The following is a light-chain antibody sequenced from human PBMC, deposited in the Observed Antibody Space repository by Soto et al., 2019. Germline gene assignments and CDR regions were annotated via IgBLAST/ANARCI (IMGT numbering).Light chain of an antibody. CDR3: QSYDSSLSGSWV. Sequence: QYVLTQPPSVSGAPGQRVTISCTGSSSNIGAGYDVHWYQQLPGTAPKLLIYGNSNRPSGVPDRFSGSKSGTSASLAITGLQAEDEAGYCCQSYDSSLSGSWVFGGGTELTVL. CDR1: SSNIGAGYD. CDR2: GNS. J-gene: IGLJ3*02. V-gene: IGLV1-40*01.